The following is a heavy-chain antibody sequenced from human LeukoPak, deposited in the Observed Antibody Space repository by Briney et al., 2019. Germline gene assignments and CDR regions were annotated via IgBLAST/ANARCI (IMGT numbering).Heavy chain of an antibody. CDR3: ARRYCSGGSCPNWFDP. CDR1: GGSISGFY. V-gene: IGHV4-4*07. J-gene: IGHJ5*02. CDR2: INPSGGT. D-gene: IGHD2-15*01. Sequence: KPSETLSLTCTVSGGSISGFYWSWIRQPAGKGLEWIGRINPSGGTNYNPSLKSRVTMSTDTSSNKFSLNLRSVTAADTAVYYCARRYCSGGSCPNWFDPWGQGTLVTVSS.